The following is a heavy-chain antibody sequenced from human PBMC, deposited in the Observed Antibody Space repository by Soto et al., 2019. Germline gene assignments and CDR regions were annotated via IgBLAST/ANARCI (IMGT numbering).Heavy chain of an antibody. CDR3: ARPYCSGGSCYNWFDP. CDR1: GFSFSSYW. CDR2: IKQDGSQK. Sequence: GGSLRLSCAASGFSFSSYWMSWVRQAPGKGLQWVAYIKQDGSQKYYVDSVKGRFTIYRDNAKNSLYLQMNSLRAEDTAIYYCARPYCSGGSCYNWFDPWGQGTLVTVSS. D-gene: IGHD2-15*01. J-gene: IGHJ5*02. V-gene: IGHV3-7*03.